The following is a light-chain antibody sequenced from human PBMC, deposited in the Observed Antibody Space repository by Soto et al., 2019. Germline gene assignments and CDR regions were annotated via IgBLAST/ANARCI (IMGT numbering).Light chain of an antibody. CDR1: SSNIGAGYD. CDR2: GNS. V-gene: IGLV1-40*01. Sequence: QVVVTQPPSVSGAPGQRVTISCTGSSSNIGAGYDVHWYQQLPGTAPKLLIYGNSNRPSGVPDRFSGSKSGTSASLAITGLQAEDEADYYCQSYDSSLSGLVFGTGTKLTVL. J-gene: IGLJ1*01. CDR3: QSYDSSLSGLV.